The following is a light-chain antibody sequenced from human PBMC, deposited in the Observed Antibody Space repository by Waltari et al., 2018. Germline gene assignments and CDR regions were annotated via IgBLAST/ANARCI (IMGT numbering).Light chain of an antibody. J-gene: IGKJ1*01. CDR2: WAS. Sequence: DIVMTQSPDSLAVSLGERATINCKSSQSLLYSSNNKNDLGWYQQKPGQPPKLLVYWASSRESGVPDRFSGSGSRTDFTLTISSLQAEDVALYYCQQYYSTPWTFGQGTRVEIK. CDR1: QSLLYSSNNKND. CDR3: QQYYSTPWT. V-gene: IGKV4-1*01.